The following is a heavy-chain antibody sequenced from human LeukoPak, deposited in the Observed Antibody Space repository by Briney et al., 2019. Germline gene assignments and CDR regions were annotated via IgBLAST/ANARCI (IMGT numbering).Heavy chain of an antibody. CDR3: ARGYAYGDTGSFDY. Sequence: SETLSLTCTVSGGSIRGYYWSWTRQPPGKGLEWIGYIYYSGSTTYNPSLKSRVTMSVDTSKNQFSLKLSSVTAADTAVYYCARGYAYGDTGSFDYWGQGALVTVSS. CDR1: GGSIRGYY. V-gene: IGHV4-59*01. J-gene: IGHJ4*02. CDR2: IYYSGST. D-gene: IGHD4-17*01.